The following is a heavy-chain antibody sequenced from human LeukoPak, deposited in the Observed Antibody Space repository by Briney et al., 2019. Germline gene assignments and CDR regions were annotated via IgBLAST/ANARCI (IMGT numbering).Heavy chain of an antibody. CDR3: TTDRYCGAAYTT. CDR2: IKSKTDGGTT. D-gene: IGHD4/OR15-4a*01. CDR1: GFTFSNAW. Sequence: GGSLRLSRAASGFTFSNAWMSWVRQAPGKGLEWVGRIKSKTDGGTTDYASPVKGRFTISRDDSKNTLYLRMNSLKTEDTAVYYCTTDRYCGAAYTTWGQGTLVTVSS. V-gene: IGHV3-15*01. J-gene: IGHJ4*02.